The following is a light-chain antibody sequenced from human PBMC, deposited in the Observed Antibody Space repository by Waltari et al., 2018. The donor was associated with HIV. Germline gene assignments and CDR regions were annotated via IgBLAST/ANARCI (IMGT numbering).Light chain of an antibody. CDR1: SSDVGGYNL. CDR3: CSYAGSSTWV. V-gene: IGLV2-23*02. J-gene: IGLJ3*02. CDR2: EVT. Sequence: QSALTQPASVSGSPGQSITISCTGTSSDVGGYNLVSWSQQHPGKDPKLIIYEVTKRPSGVSDRFSASKSCNTASLTSSGLQAEDEAHYHCCSYAGSSTWVFGGGTLLTVL.